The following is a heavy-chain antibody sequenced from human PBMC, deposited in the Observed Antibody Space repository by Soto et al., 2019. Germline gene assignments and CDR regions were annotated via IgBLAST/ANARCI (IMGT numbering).Heavy chain of an antibody. D-gene: IGHD3-22*01. Sequence: AGGSLRLSCAASGFTFSSYWMHWVRQAQGKGLVWVSRINSDGSSTSYADSVKGRFTISRDNAKNTLYLQMNSLRAEDTAVYYCARDSRWLFRSSHYYYGMDVWGQGTTVTVSS. CDR3: ARDSRWLFRSSHYYYGMDV. J-gene: IGHJ6*02. CDR2: INSDGSST. V-gene: IGHV3-74*01. CDR1: GFTFSSYW.